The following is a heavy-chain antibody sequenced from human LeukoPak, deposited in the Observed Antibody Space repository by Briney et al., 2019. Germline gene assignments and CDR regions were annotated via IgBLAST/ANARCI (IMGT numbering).Heavy chain of an antibody. D-gene: IGHD5-18*01. CDR1: GYTFTSYD. J-gene: IGHJ5*02. V-gene: IGHV1-8*03. CDR2: MNPNSGNT. CDR3: AGGIQPYNWFDP. Sequence: ASVKVSCKASGYTFTSYDINWVRQATGQGLEWMGWMNPNSGNTGYAQKFQGRVTVTRNTSISTAYMELSSLRSEDTAVYYCAGGIQPYNWFDPWGQGTLVTVSS.